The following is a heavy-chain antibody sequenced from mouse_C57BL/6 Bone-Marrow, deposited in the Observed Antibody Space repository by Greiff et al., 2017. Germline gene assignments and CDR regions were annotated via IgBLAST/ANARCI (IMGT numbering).Heavy chain of an antibody. Sequence: QVQLQQPGAELVKPGASVKLSCKASGYTFTSYWMHWVKQRPGQGLEWIGMLHPNSGSTNYNEKFKSKATLTVDKSSSTAYMQLSSLTSEYSAVSYCAGEIYYYDSSYFDYWGQGTTLTVSS. J-gene: IGHJ2*01. CDR1: GYTFTSYW. D-gene: IGHD1-1*01. CDR2: LHPNSGST. CDR3: AGEIYYYDSSYFDY. V-gene: IGHV1-64*01.